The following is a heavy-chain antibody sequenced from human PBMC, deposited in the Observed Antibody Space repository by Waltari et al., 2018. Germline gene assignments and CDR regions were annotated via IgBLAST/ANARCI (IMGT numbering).Heavy chain of an antibody. CDR1: GGSFIGYY. J-gene: IGHJ4*02. Sequence: VQLQQWGAGLLKPSETLSLTCAVYGGSFIGYYCSWIRQPPGKGLEWIGEINHSGSTNYNPSLKSRVTISVDTSKNQFSLKLSSVTAADTAVYYCARGRKQWLNPTPFDYWGQGTLVTVSS. D-gene: IGHD6-19*01. V-gene: IGHV4-34*01. CDR3: ARGRKQWLNPTPFDY. CDR2: INHSGST.